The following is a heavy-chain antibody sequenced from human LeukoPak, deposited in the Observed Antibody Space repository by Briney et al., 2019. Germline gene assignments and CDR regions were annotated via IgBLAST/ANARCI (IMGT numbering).Heavy chain of an antibody. V-gene: IGHV3-23*01. Sequence: GGSLRLSCAVSGXTFSSYAMSWVRQAPGKGLGWVSTISGSGGSTYYADSVKGRFTISRDNSKNTLYLQMNSLRAEDTAVYYCAKPVAGTGYFDYWGQGTLVTVSS. CDR2: ISGSGGST. CDR3: AKPVAGTGYFDY. CDR1: GXTFSSYA. D-gene: IGHD6-19*01. J-gene: IGHJ4*02.